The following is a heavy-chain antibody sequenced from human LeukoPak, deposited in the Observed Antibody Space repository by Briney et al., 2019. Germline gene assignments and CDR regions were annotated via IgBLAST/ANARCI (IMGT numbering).Heavy chain of an antibody. J-gene: IGHJ4*02. D-gene: IGHD6-19*01. Sequence: SETLSLTCAVYGGSGSGHYWSWIRQPPGKGLEWIGEINPSGSTNHNPSLKSRVTISVDTSKNQFSLKLISVTAADTAVYYCASSVAGDFDYWGQGTLVTVSS. V-gene: IGHV4-34*01. CDR1: GGSGSGHY. CDR2: INPSGST. CDR3: ASSVAGDFDY.